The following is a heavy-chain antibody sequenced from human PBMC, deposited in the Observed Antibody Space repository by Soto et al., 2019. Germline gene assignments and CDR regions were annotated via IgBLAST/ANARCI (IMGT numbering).Heavy chain of an antibody. J-gene: IGHJ3*02. CDR1: GYTLTELS. CDR3: ATTVEAYYDSSGYDAFDI. Sequence: ASVKVSCKVSGYTLTELSMHWVRQAPGKGLEWMGGFDPEDGETIYAQKFQGRVTMTEDTSTDTAYMELSSLRSEDTAVYYCATTVEAYYDSSGYDAFDIWGQGTMVTVSS. V-gene: IGHV1-24*01. CDR2: FDPEDGET. D-gene: IGHD3-22*01.